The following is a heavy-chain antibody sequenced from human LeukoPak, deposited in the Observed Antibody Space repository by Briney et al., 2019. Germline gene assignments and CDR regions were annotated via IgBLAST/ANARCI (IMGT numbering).Heavy chain of an antibody. Sequence: ASVKVSCKVSGYTLTELSMHWVRQAPGKGLEWMGGFDPEDGETIYAQKFQGRVTMTRNTSISTAYMELSSLRSEDTAVYYCARGFETYYYDSSGYPPPVNWGQGTLVTVSS. J-gene: IGHJ4*02. D-gene: IGHD3-22*01. CDR1: GYTLTELS. V-gene: IGHV1-24*01. CDR3: ARGFETYYYDSSGYPPPVN. CDR2: FDPEDGET.